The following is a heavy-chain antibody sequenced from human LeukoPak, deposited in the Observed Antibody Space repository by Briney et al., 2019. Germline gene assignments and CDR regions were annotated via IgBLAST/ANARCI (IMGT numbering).Heavy chain of an antibody. J-gene: IGHJ4*02. Sequence: GASVKVSCKASGGTFSSNTISWVRQAPGQGLEWMGRIIPILGIANYAQKFQGRVTITADKSTSTAYMELSSLRSEDTAVYYCARDGGRAGIDYWGQGTLVTVSS. CDR1: GGTFSSNT. V-gene: IGHV1-69*04. CDR3: ARDGGRAGIDY. CDR2: IIPILGIA. D-gene: IGHD2-15*01.